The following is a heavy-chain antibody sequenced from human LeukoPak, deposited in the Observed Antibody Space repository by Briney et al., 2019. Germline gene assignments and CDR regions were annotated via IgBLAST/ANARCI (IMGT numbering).Heavy chain of an antibody. Sequence: SETLSLTCTVSGGSISSYYWSWIRQPPGKRLEWIGYIYYSGSTNYNPSLKSRVTISVDTSKNQFSLKLSSVTAADTAVYYCARDGGVYYYDSSGFFDYWGQGTLVTVSS. J-gene: IGHJ4*02. D-gene: IGHD3-22*01. CDR3: ARDGGVYYYDSSGFFDY. CDR1: GGSISSYY. CDR2: IYYSGST. V-gene: IGHV4-59*01.